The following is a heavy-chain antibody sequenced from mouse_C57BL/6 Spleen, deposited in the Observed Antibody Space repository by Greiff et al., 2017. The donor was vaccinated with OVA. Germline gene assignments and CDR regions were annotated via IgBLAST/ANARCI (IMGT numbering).Heavy chain of an antibody. CDR1: GYSFTGYF. CDR2: INPYNGDT. J-gene: IGHJ2*01. CDR3: ARDSHYYGSSFYYFDY. Sequence: VQLKQSGPELVKPGDSVKISCKASGYSFTGYFMNWVMQSHGKSLEWIGRINPYNGDTFYNQKFKGKATLTVDKSSSTAHMELRSLTSEDSAVYYCARDSHYYGSSFYYFDYWGQGTTLTVSS. V-gene: IGHV1-20*01. D-gene: IGHD1-1*01.